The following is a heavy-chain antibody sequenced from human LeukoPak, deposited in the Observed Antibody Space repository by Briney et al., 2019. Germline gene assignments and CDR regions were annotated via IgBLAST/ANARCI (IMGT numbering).Heavy chain of an antibody. J-gene: IGHJ4*02. Sequence: ASVTVSCKASGYTVTSCGISWVRQAPGQGLEWMGWINAYNGNTNYEQKLQGRVTMTTDTSTSTAYMELRSLRADDTAVYYCARVVYYGSGSYYRGALDYWGQGTLLTVSS. D-gene: IGHD3-10*01. CDR2: INAYNGNT. V-gene: IGHV1-18*01. CDR3: ARVVYYGSGSYYRGALDY. CDR1: GYTVTSCG.